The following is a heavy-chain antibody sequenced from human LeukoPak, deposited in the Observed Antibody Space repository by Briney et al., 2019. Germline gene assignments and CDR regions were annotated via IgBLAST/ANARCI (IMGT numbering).Heavy chain of an antibody. CDR1: GFIFTSYW. CDR3: ARHVRSSGWSFDY. J-gene: IGHJ4*02. D-gene: IGHD6-19*01. CDR2: IYPDDSDT. V-gene: IGHV5-51*01. Sequence: PGESLKISCQGSGFIFTSYWVAWVRQVPGKGLEWVGLIYPDDSDTRYSPSFQGQVTISADKSVSTAYLQWSSPKASDTAMYYCARHVRSSGWSFDYWGQGTLVTVSS.